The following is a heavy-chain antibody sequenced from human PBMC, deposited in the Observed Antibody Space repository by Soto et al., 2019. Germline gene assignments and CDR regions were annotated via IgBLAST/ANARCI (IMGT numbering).Heavy chain of an antibody. V-gene: IGHV4-59*01. Sequence: SETLSLTCTVSGGSISSYYWSWIRQPPGKGLEWIGYIYYSGSTNYNPSLKSRVTISVDTSKNQFSLKLSSVTAADTAVYYCARGDGYNLFDYWGQGTLVTVSS. J-gene: IGHJ4*02. D-gene: IGHD5-12*01. CDR2: IYYSGST. CDR3: ARGDGYNLFDY. CDR1: GGSISSYY.